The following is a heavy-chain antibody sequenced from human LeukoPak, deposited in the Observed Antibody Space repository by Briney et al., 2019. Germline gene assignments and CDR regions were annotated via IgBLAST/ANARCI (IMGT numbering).Heavy chain of an antibody. CDR3: AGEGTDYGDYLPYFDY. J-gene: IGHJ4*02. Sequence: SETLSLTCAVYGGSFSGYYWSWIRQPPGKGLEWIGEINHSGSTNYNPSLKSRVTISVDTSKNQFSLKLSSVTAADTAVYYCAGEGTDYGDYLPYFDYWGQGTLVTVSS. CDR2: INHSGST. CDR1: GGSFSGYY. D-gene: IGHD4-17*01. V-gene: IGHV4-34*01.